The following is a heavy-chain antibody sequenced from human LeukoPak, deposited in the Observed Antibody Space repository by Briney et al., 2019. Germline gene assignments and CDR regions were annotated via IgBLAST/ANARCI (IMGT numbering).Heavy chain of an antibody. V-gene: IGHV3-53*01. Sequence: GGSLRLSCAASGFTVSSNYMSWVRQAPGKGLEWVSVIYSGGSTYYADSVKGRFTISRDNSKNTLYLQMNSLRAEDTAVYYCAKGELYYYDSSGYYGGVSYFDYWGQGTLVTVSS. CDR2: IYSGGST. CDR1: GFTVSSNY. CDR3: AKGELYYYDSSGYYGGVSYFDY. D-gene: IGHD3-22*01. J-gene: IGHJ4*02.